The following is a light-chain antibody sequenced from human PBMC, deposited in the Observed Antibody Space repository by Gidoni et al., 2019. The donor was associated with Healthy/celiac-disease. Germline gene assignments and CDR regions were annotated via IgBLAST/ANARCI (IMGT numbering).Light chain of an antibody. CDR2: DVS. J-gene: IGLJ3*02. Sequence: SYVLPQPPSVPVAPGQTARITCGGNNIGSKSVHWYQQKPGQAPVLVVYDVSDRPSGIPERFSGSNSGNTATLTISRVEAGDEADYYCQVWDSSSDHPVFGGGTKLTVL. V-gene: IGLV3-21*02. CDR3: QVWDSSSDHPV. CDR1: NIGSKS.